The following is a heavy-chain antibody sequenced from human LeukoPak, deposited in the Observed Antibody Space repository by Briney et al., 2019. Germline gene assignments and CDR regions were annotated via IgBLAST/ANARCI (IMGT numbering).Heavy chain of an antibody. Sequence: AGGSLRLSCAASGFTFSSYAMSWVRPAPGKGLGWVSAISGSGGSTYYADSVKGRFTISRDNSKNTLYLQMNSLRAEDTAVYYCAKDPMWGNYGDYILGGDDYWGQGALVTVSS. CDR3: AKDPMWGNYGDYILGGDDY. D-gene: IGHD4-17*01. J-gene: IGHJ4*02. CDR2: ISGSGGST. V-gene: IGHV3-23*01. CDR1: GFTFSSYA.